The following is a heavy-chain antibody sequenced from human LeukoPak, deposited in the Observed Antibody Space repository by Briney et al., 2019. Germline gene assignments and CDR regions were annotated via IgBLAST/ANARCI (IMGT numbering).Heavy chain of an antibody. D-gene: IGHD3-3*01. Sequence: KPSETLSLTCTVSGGSISSYYWGWIRQPPGKGLEWIGSIYYGGYTYYNPSLKSRVTISVDTSKNQFSLKLSSVTAADTAIYYCQSRFLEWLLDYWGQGTLVTVSS. J-gene: IGHJ4*02. CDR3: QSRFLEWLLDY. V-gene: IGHV4-39*01. CDR2: IYYGGYT. CDR1: GGSISSYY.